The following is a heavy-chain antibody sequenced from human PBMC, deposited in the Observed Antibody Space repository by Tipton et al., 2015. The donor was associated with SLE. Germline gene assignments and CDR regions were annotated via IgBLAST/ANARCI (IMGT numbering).Heavy chain of an antibody. J-gene: IGHJ3*02. CDR2: IYTSGST. Sequence: GLVKPSETLSLTCTVSGGSISSYYWSWIRQPPGKGLEWIGYIYTSGSTNYNPSLKSRVTISVDTSKNQFSLKLSSVTAADTAVYYCARLTRLVTPGAFDIWGQGTTVTVSS. CDR1: GGSISSYY. CDR3: ARLTRLVTPGAFDI. V-gene: IGHV4-4*08. D-gene: IGHD4-23*01.